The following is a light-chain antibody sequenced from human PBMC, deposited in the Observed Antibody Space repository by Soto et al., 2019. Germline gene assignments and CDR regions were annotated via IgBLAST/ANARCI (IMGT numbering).Light chain of an antibody. CDR1: QSVAKNY. CDR2: DAS. J-gene: IGKJ1*01. Sequence: EIVLTQSPGTLSLSPGERATLSCRASQSVAKNYLAWYQQKPGQAPRLLMYDASKGATGIPDRFSGSGSGTDFILTISSLEPEDFAVYFCSQDASPPRTFGQGTKVEIK. CDR3: SQDASPPRT. V-gene: IGKV3-20*01.